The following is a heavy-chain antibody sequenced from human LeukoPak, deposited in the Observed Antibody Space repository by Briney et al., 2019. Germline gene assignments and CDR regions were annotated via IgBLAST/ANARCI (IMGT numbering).Heavy chain of an antibody. J-gene: IGHJ4*02. CDR3: ARVKQQLIDY. CDR1: GDSICGYY. Sequence: PSETLSLTCTVSGDSICGYYWSWIRRPPGKGLEWIGCISHSGSTIYNPSLKSRVAMSLDTSKNQFSLRLSSVTAADTAVYYCARVKQQLIDYWGQGTLVTVSS. D-gene: IGHD6-13*01. CDR2: ISHSGST. V-gene: IGHV4-59*01.